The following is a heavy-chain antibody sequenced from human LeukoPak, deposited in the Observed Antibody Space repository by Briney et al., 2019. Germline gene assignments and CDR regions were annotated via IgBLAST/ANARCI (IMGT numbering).Heavy chain of an antibody. J-gene: IGHJ4*02. CDR3: ASRDTAMVAFDY. CDR1: GFTFSSYA. Sequence: GGSLRLSCAASGFTFSSYAMSWVRQAPGKGLEWVSASSGSGGSTYYADSVKGRFTISRNNSKNTLYLQMNSLRAEDTAVYYCASRDTAMVAFDYWGQGTLVTVSS. CDR2: SSGSGGST. V-gene: IGHV3-23*01. D-gene: IGHD5-18*01.